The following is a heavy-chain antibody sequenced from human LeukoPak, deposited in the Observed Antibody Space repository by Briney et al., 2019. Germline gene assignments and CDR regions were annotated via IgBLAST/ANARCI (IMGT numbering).Heavy chain of an antibody. V-gene: IGHV4-39*01. Sequence: PSETLSLTCTVSGGSISSSSYYWGWIRQPPGKGLEWIGSIYYSRSTYYNPSLKSRVTISVDTSKNQFSLKLSSVTAADTAVYYCARVPTVTFFDYWGQGALVTVSS. CDR2: IYYSRST. D-gene: IGHD4-17*01. CDR1: GGSISSSSYY. CDR3: ARVPTVTFFDY. J-gene: IGHJ4*02.